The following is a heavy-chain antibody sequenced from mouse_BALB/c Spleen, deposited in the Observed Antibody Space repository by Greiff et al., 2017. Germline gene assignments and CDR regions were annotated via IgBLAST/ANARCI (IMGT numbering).Heavy chain of an antibody. Sequence: EVQLQQSGAELVRSGASVKLSCTASGFNIKDYYMHWVKQRPEQGLEWIGWIDPENGDTEYAPKFQGKATMTADTSSNTAYLQLSSLTSEDTAVYYCARGVRRSYYFDYWGQGTTLTVSS. CDR1: GFNIKDYY. CDR3: ARGVRRSYYFDY. D-gene: IGHD2-14*01. J-gene: IGHJ2*01. CDR2: IDPENGDT. V-gene: IGHV14-4*02.